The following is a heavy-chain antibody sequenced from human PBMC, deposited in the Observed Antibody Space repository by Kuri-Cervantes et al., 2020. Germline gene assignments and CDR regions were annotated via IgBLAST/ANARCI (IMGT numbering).Heavy chain of an antibody. CDR3: AREGEGYCSGGSCYSGNWFDP. Sequence: ETLSLTCSLSGGSVNSGSYYWSWIRQPPGKGLEWIGYIYYSGSTNYNPSLKSRVTISVDTSKNQFSLKLSSVTAADTAVYYCAREGEGYCSGGSCYSGNWFDPWGQGTLVTVSS. J-gene: IGHJ5*02. D-gene: IGHD2-15*01. CDR1: GGSVNSGSYY. CDR2: IYYSGST. V-gene: IGHV4-61*01.